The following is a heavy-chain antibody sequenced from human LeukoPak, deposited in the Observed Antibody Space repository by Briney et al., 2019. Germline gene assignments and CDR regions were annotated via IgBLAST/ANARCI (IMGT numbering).Heavy chain of an antibody. V-gene: IGHV3-23*01. Sequence: GGSLRLSCAASGFTFTTYGMSWVRQAPGKGLEWVSTIGNSGSNRYYADSVKGRFTISRDNSKNTLYLPMNGLRADDTAVYYCALLDHLLVSDPWGQGTLVTVSS. J-gene: IGHJ5*02. D-gene: IGHD2/OR15-2a*01. CDR3: ALLDHLLVSDP. CDR1: GFTFTTYG. CDR2: IGNSGSNR.